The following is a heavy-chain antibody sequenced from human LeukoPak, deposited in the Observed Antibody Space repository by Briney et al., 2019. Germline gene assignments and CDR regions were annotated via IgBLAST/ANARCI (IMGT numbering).Heavy chain of an antibody. V-gene: IGHV3-23*01. D-gene: IGHD3-9*01. CDR1: GFTFSSYA. J-gene: IGHJ4*02. CDR3: AKVGTYDIVTDYSPHLDY. Sequence: GGSLTLSCAVSGFTFSSYAMSWVRRAPGKGLEWVSDISGGGDRTYYADSVKGRFTISRDNSMNTLYLQMNSLRAEDTAVYYCAKVGTYDIVTDYSPHLDYWGQGTLVTASS. CDR2: ISGGGDRT.